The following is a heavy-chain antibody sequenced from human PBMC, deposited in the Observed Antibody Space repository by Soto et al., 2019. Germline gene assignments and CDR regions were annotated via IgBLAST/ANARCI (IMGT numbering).Heavy chain of an antibody. CDR1: GGSLRGYS. V-gene: IGHV4-59*01. Sequence: PSETLSLTCTVSGGSLRGYSWSWIRQSPGKGLEWIGYVYSGGGTNYSPSFMGRVTISVDTTDNQFSLKLNSVTAADTAVYYCAREKSPMSPQYFYYGMDVWGQGTTVTVSS. CDR3: AREKSPMSPQYFYYGMDV. CDR2: VYSGGGT. D-gene: IGHD3-9*01. J-gene: IGHJ6*02.